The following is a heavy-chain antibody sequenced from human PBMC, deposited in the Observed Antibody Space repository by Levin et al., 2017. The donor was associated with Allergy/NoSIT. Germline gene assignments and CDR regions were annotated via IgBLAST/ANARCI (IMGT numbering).Heavy chain of an antibody. J-gene: IGHJ4*02. CDR3: AKTSHDRSSGWLYYFDC. V-gene: IGHV3-9*01. Sequence: GGSLRLSCTASGFTFDDYAMHWVRQAPGKGLEWVSGVLWNSDTIGYADSVKGRFTISRDNAKNSLYLEMESLRAEDTAFYYCAKTSHDRSSGWLYYFDCWGQGTLVTVSS. CDR1: GFTFDDYA. CDR2: VLWNSDTI. D-gene: IGHD6-19*01.